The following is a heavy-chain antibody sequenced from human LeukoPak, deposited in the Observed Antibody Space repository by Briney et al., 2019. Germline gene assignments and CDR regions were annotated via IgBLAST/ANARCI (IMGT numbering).Heavy chain of an antibody. CDR3: AKWVATTRFPYFDS. D-gene: IGHD5-12*01. CDR2: ISGSGGST. J-gene: IGHJ4*02. V-gene: IGHV3-23*01. Sequence: GGSLRLSCAASGFTFSSYAMSWVRQAPGKGLEWVSAISGSGGSTYYADSVKGRFTISRDNSENTLYLQMNSLRAEDTAVYYWAKWVATTRFPYFDSWGQGTLVTVSS. CDR1: GFTFSSYA.